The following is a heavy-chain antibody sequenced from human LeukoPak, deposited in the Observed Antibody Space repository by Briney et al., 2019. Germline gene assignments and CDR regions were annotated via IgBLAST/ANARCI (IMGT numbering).Heavy chain of an antibody. Sequence: GGSLRLSCAASGFTFSSYWMSWVRQAPGKGLEWVANIKQDGSEKYYVDSVKGRFTVSRDNAKNSLYLQMNSLRAEDTAVYYCASRADYYDSRITYYYYYMDVWGKGTTVTISS. CDR2: IKQDGSEK. D-gene: IGHD3-22*01. V-gene: IGHV3-7*01. CDR3: ASRADYYDSRITYYYYYMDV. J-gene: IGHJ6*03. CDR1: GFTFSSYW.